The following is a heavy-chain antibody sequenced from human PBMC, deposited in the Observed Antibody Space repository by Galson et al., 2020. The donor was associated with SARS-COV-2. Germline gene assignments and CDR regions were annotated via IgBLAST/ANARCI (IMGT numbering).Heavy chain of an antibody. CDR1: GFTFSSYG. CDR2: IGSDGSNK. J-gene: IGHJ3*02. CDR3: ARDQYSSSEFEGPDDAFDI. V-gene: IGHV3-33*01. D-gene: IGHD6-6*01. Sequence: GGSLRLSFAASGFTFSSYGMHWVRQPPGKGLEWVAVIGSDGSNKYYADSVKGRFTISRDNSKNTLYLQMNSLRAEDTAVYYCARDQYSSSEFEGPDDAFDIWGQGTMVTVSS.